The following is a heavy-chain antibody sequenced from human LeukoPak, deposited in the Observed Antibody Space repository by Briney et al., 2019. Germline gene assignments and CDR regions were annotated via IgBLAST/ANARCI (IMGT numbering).Heavy chain of an antibody. Sequence: PSQTLSLTCTVSGGSISSGSYYWSWIRQPAGKGLEWIGRIYASGSTNYNPSLKSRVTISVDTSKNQFSLKLSSVTAADTAVYYCARGYSSGWRGWFDPWGQGTLVTVSS. J-gene: IGHJ5*02. CDR2: IYASGST. CDR3: ARGYSSGWRGWFDP. V-gene: IGHV4-61*02. D-gene: IGHD6-19*01. CDR1: GGSISSGSYY.